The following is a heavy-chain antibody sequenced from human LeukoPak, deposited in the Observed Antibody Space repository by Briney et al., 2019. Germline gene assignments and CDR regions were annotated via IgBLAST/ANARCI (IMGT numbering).Heavy chain of an antibody. V-gene: IGHV3-74*01. CDR1: GFTFSSYW. CDR2: INSDGSST. D-gene: IGHD3-10*01. CDR3: AKDRRHTVSGGYFDL. J-gene: IGHJ2*01. Sequence: PGGSLRLSCAASGFTFSSYWMHWVRQAPGKGLVWVSRINSDGSSTSYADSVKGRFTISRDNAKNTLYLQMNSLRAGDTALYYCAKDRRHTVSGGYFDLWGRGTLVIVSS.